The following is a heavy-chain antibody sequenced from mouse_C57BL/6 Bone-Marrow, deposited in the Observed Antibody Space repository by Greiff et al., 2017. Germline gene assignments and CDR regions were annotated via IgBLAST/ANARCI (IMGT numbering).Heavy chain of an antibody. D-gene: IGHD3-2*02. CDR1: GYTFTTYP. CDR2: FHPYNDDT. CDR3: AITAQSPFAY. J-gene: IGHJ3*01. V-gene: IGHV1-47*01. Sequence: VKLQESGAELVKPGASVKMSCTASGYTFTTYPIEWMKQNPGKSLEWIGNFHPYNDDTKYNEKFKGKATLTVEKSSITVYLELSRLTSDGAAVYCCAITAQSPFAYWGQGTLVTVSA.